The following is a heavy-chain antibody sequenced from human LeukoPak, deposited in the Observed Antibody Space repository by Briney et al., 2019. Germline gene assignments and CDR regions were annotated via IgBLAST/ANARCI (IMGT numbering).Heavy chain of an antibody. CDR1: GFTFSSYI. V-gene: IGHV3-21*01. CDR2: ISSSSSYI. CDR3: ARAATVTPRNWFDP. Sequence: GGSLRLSCAASGFTFSSYIMNWVRQAPGKGLEWVSSISSSSSYIYYADSVKGRFTISRDNAKNSLYLQMNSLRAEDTAVYYCARAATVTPRNWFDPWGQGTLVTVSS. J-gene: IGHJ5*02. D-gene: IGHD4-4*01.